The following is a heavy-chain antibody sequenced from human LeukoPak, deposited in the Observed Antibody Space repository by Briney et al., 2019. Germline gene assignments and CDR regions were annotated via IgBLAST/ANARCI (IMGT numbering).Heavy chain of an antibody. V-gene: IGHV1-2*04. J-gene: IGHJ4*02. CDR3: ATSIAAAGHAFDY. CDR2: INPNSGGT. CDR1: GYTFTGYY. Sequence: GASAKVSYKASGYTFTGYYMHWVRQAPGQGLEWMGWINPNSGGTNYAQKFQGWVTMTRDTSISTAYMELSRLRSDDTAVYYCATSIAAAGHAFDYWGQGTLVTVSS. D-gene: IGHD6-13*01.